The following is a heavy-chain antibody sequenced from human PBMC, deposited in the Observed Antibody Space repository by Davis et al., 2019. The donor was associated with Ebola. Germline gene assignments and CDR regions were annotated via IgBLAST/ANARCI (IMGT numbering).Heavy chain of an antibody. Sequence: PGGSLRLSCAASGFTFSSYAMHWVRQAPGKGLEWVAVISYDGSNKYYADSVKGRFTISRDNSKNTLYLQMNSLRAEDTAVYYCAQMGAAAGGGYFDYWGQGTLVTVSS. CDR1: GFTFSSYA. CDR3: AQMGAAAGGGYFDY. D-gene: IGHD6-13*01. CDR2: ISYDGSNK. J-gene: IGHJ4*02. V-gene: IGHV3-30-3*01.